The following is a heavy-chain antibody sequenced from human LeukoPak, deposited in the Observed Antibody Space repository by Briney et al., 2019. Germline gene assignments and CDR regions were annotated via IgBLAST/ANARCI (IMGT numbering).Heavy chain of an antibody. CDR1: GYTFTSYG. V-gene: IGHV1-18*01. Sequence: ASVKVSCKASGYTFTSYGISWVRQAPGQGLEWMGWISAYNGNTNYAQKLQGRVTMTTDTSTSTAYMELRSLRSEDTAVYYCARGTRDGYNYRSYYFDYWGQGTLVTVSS. J-gene: IGHJ4*02. CDR3: ARGTRDGYNYRSYYFDY. D-gene: IGHD5-24*01. CDR2: ISAYNGNT.